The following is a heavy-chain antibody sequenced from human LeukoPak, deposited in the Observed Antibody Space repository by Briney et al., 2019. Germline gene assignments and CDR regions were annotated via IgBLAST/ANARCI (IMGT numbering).Heavy chain of an antibody. J-gene: IGHJ4*02. Sequence: SETLSLTCTVSGGSISSSGYYWGWLRQPPGKGLEWLGSMYSGGSTYYNASLKSRVTFSVDTSKSQFSLKLSSVTAADTAVYYCARHMGNSGYEHFDYWGQGTLVTVSS. V-gene: IGHV4-39*01. CDR2: MYSGGST. CDR3: ARHMGNSGYEHFDY. D-gene: IGHD5-12*01. CDR1: GGSISSSGYY.